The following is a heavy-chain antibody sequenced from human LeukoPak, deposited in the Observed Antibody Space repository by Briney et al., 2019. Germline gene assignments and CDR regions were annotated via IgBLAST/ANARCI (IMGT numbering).Heavy chain of an antibody. CDR1: GYTFTDHH. CDR2: IHPNSGGT. CDR3: ARGTFDP. J-gene: IGHJ5*02. V-gene: IGHV1-2*02. Sequence: GASVKVSCKASGYTFTDHHMHWVRQAPEQGLEWMGWIHPNSGGTNYAHNFQGRVTMTRDTSVSSIYLELRDLRSDDTAVYYCARGTFDPWGQGTLVTVSS.